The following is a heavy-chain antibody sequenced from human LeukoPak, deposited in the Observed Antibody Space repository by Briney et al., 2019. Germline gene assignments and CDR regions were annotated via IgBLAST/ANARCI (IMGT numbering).Heavy chain of an antibody. CDR2: INHSGST. V-gene: IGHV4-34*01. CDR3: ARGASRLKFDP. CDR1: GGSFSGYY. J-gene: IGHJ5*02. Sequence: PSETLSLTCAVYGGSFSGYYWSWIRQPPGKGLEWIGEINHSGSTNYNPSLKSRVTISVDTSKNQFSLKLSSVTAADTAVYYCARGASRLKFDPWRQGPLVTVSS.